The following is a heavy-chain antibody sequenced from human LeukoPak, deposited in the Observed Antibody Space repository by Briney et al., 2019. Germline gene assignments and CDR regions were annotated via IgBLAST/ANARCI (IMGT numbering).Heavy chain of an antibody. D-gene: IGHD4-17*01. CDR1: GFTFSDCW. CDR2: IKQDGSDK. V-gene: IGHV3-7*01. CDR3: ARDYGDY. Sequence: PGGSLRLSCAASGFTFSDCWMTWFRQAPGKGLEWLANIKQDGSDKYYVDSVKGRFTISRDNAKNSLYLQMNSLRAEDTAVYYCARDYGDYWGQGILVTVSS. J-gene: IGHJ4*02.